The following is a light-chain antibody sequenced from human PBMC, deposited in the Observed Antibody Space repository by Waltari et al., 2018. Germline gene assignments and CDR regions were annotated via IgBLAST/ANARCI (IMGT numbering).Light chain of an antibody. Sequence: EIVLTQSPGTLALSPGERATLSCRASQSVGRALAWYQQKPGQAPRLLIYDTSTRATGLPDRFSGSGSGTGFSLTISRVEPEDFAVYYCQMYVRLPVTFGQGTKVEVK. CDR3: QMYVRLPVT. CDR1: QSVGRA. J-gene: IGKJ1*01. V-gene: IGKV3-20*01. CDR2: DTS.